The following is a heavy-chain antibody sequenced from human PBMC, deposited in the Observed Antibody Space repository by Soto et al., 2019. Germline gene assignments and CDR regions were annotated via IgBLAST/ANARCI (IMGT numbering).Heavy chain of an antibody. CDR3: ASPPGYCSAGSCYEFDY. CDR1: GFTFSSYW. V-gene: IGHV3-74*01. J-gene: IGHJ4*02. D-gene: IGHD2-15*01. Sequence: GWALRRSCEGSGFTFSSYWIHWVLQKPVKVLVWVSRINSDGTSISYADSVKGRFTISRDNAKNTLYLQMNSLRAEDTAVYYCASPPGYCSAGSCYEFDYCGQGTLVTVSS. CDR2: INSDGTSI.